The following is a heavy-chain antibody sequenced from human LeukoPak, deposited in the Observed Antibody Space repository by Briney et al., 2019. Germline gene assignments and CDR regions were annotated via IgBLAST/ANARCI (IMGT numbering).Heavy chain of an antibody. Sequence: SQTLSLTCAISGDSVSRNSAAWNWIRQSPSRGLEWLARANYRSKWYYDYAVSVKSRMSINTDTSKNQFTLQLNSVTPEDMAVYYCVGCSGVSCHSGAFEIWGQGTMVSVSS. D-gene: IGHD2-15*01. CDR2: ANYRSKWYY. CDR3: VGCSGVSCHSGAFEI. V-gene: IGHV6-1*01. CDR1: GDSVSRNSAA. J-gene: IGHJ3*02.